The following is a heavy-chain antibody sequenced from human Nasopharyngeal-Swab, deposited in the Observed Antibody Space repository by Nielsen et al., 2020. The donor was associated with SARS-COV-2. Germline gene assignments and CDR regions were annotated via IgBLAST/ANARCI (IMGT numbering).Heavy chain of an antibody. Sequence: GGSLRLSCAASGFTFSSYSMNWVRQAPGKGLEWVSSISSSSSYIYYADSMKGRFTISRDNAKNSLYLQMSSLRAEDTAVYYCAKAPRAAAGPHWYFDLWGRGTLVTVSS. J-gene: IGHJ2*01. D-gene: IGHD6-13*01. CDR1: GFTFSSYS. CDR3: AKAPRAAAGPHWYFDL. CDR2: ISSSSSYI. V-gene: IGHV3-21*01.